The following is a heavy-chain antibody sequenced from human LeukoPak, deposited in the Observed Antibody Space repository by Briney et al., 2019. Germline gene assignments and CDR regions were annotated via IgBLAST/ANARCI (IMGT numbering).Heavy chain of an antibody. CDR1: GYSISSGYY. V-gene: IGHV4-38-2*01. CDR2: INHSGST. Sequence: SETLSLTCAVSGYSISSGYYWGWIRQPPGKGLEWIGEINHSGSTNSNPSLKIRVTISVATSKNQFSLKLRSVTAADTAVYYCARGRGVVVVAFDYWGQGTLVTVSS. D-gene: IGHD2-15*01. J-gene: IGHJ4*02. CDR3: ARGRGVVVVAFDY.